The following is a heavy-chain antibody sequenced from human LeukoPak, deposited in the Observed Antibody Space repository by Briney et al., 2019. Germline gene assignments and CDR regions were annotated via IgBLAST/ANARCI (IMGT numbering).Heavy chain of an antibody. D-gene: IGHD5-18*01. CDR1: GDSISYYY. Sequence: SETLSLTCTVSGDSISYYYWSWIRQPPGNGLEWIGKIYYSGNTNYNPSLKSRVTISVDTSKNQFSLKLSSVTAADTAVYYCARVRGYSYDSSNFDYWGQGTLVTVSS. CDR3: ARVRGYSYDSSNFDY. J-gene: IGHJ4*02. V-gene: IGHV4-59*01. CDR2: IYYSGNT.